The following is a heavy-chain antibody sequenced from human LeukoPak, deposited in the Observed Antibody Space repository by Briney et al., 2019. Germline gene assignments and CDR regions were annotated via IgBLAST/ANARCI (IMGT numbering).Heavy chain of an antibody. Sequence: GGSLRLSCAASGFTFSSYAMSWVRQAPGKGLEWVSSNSGSGDSTYYADSVKGRFTISRDNSKNTVYLQMNSLRAEDTAVYYCAKTGSNWYYFDYWGQGTLVTVSS. CDR3: AKTGSNWYYFDY. D-gene: IGHD6-13*01. J-gene: IGHJ4*02. CDR2: NSGSGDST. CDR1: GFTFSSYA. V-gene: IGHV3-23*01.